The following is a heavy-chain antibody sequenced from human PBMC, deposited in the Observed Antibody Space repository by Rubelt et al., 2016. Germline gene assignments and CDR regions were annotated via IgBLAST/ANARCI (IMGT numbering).Heavy chain of an antibody. D-gene: IGHD3-9*01. J-gene: IGHJ5*02. CDR3: AKCGSLLTGIPS. CDR2: INHDGEP. V-gene: IGHV4-34*01. Sequence: QVQLQQWCAGLLKPSETLSLTCAVNGGSFSDSFFNWLRQPPGRGLEWLGEINHDGEPQSNPSLTRRLPISIDTSKSQFSLALDSLAYADTDWYYCAKCGSLLTGIPSWGQGTLVTVSS. CDR1: GGSFSDSF.